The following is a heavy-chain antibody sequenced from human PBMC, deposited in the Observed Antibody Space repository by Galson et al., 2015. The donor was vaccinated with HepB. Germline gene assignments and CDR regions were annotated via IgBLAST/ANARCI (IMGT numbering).Heavy chain of an antibody. D-gene: IGHD3-22*01. V-gene: IGHV7-4-1*02. CDR2: INTNTGNP. CDR3: ARGITYYYDSSGSPHDY. J-gene: IGHJ4*02. Sequence: SVKVSCKASGYTFTSYAMNWVRQAPGQGLEWMGWINTNTGNPTYAQGFTGRFVFSLDTSVSTAYLQISSLKAEDTAVYYCARGITYYYDSSGSPHDYWGQGTLVTVSS. CDR1: GYTFTSYA.